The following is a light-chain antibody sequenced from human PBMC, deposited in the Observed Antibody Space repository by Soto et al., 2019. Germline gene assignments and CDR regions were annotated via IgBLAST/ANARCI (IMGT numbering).Light chain of an antibody. CDR1: SSDVGGYNY. J-gene: IGLJ1*01. Sequence: QSLLTQPRSVSGSPGQSVTISCTGTSSDVGGYNYVSWYQQHPGKAPKLIIYDVSERPSGVPDRFSGSKSGNTASLTISGLQADDEADYYCCSYAGSYTLYVFGTGTKVTVL. CDR2: DVS. CDR3: CSYAGSYTLYV. V-gene: IGLV2-11*01.